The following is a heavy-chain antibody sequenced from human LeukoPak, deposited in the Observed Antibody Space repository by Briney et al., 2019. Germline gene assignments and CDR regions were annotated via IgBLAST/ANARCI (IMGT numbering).Heavy chain of an antibody. CDR2: IHQDGNEG. D-gene: IGHD3-3*01. J-gene: IGHJ4*02. Sequence: GGSLRLSCAASGFTFINYCMNWVRQAPGKGLEWVANIHQDGNEGYYVDSVKGRFTISRDNARNSVYLQMNSLRAEDTAVYYCARADFWSGSDFDYWGQGTLVPVSS. CDR1: GFTFINYC. CDR3: ARADFWSGSDFDY. V-gene: IGHV3-7*01.